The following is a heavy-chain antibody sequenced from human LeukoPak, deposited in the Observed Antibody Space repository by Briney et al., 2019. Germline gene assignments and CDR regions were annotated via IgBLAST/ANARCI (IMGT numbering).Heavy chain of an antibody. D-gene: IGHD3-3*01. CDR3: ARRYDFWSGYYGGPSGFDY. CDR1: GGSISSGDYY. J-gene: IGHJ4*02. Sequence: ASETLSLTCTVSGGSISSGDYYWSWIRQPPGKGLEWIGYIYYSGSTYYNPSLKSRVTISVDTSKNQFSLKLSSVTAADTAVYYCARRYDFWSGYYGGPSGFDYWGQGTLVTVSS. CDR2: IYYSGST. V-gene: IGHV4-30-4*01.